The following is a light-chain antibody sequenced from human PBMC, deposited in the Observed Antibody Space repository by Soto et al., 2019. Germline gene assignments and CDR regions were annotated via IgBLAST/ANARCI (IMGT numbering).Light chain of an antibody. V-gene: IGKV1-39*01. CDR3: QQGYSTPWK. J-gene: IGKJ1*01. CDR1: QSVTTY. CDR2: AIS. Sequence: DIQMTQSPCSRSDSVGDRVTITCRASQSVTTYLHWYQQKAGEAPKLLIYAISNLQSGVSSRFSGSGSGTDFSLTINTLQPEDFATYYCQQGYSTPWKFGQGTKVDIK.